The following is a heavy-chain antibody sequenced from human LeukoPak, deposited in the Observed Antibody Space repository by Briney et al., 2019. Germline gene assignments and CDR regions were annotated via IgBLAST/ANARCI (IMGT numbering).Heavy chain of an antibody. J-gene: IGHJ3*02. Sequence: ASVKVSCKASGYTFTGYYMHWVRQAPGQGLEWMGWINPNSGGTNYAQKFQGRVTMTRDTSISTAYMELSRLRSDDTAVYYCARRIVGAIFDAFDIWGQGTMVTVSS. V-gene: IGHV1-2*02. CDR2: INPNSGGT. CDR3: ARRIVGAIFDAFDI. CDR1: GYTFTGYY. D-gene: IGHD1-26*01.